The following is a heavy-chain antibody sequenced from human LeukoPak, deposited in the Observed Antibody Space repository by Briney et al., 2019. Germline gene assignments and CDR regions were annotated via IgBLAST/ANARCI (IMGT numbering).Heavy chain of an antibody. Sequence: RTGGSLRLSYAASGFTFSTYNMNWVRQAPGKGLEWVSSISDNSRYIYYADSVKGRFTISRDNAKNSLYLQMNSLRDEDTAVYYCARYDYGDYEWFAFDIWGQGTMVTVSS. J-gene: IGHJ3*02. CDR3: ARYDYGDYEWFAFDI. V-gene: IGHV3-21*01. CDR1: GFTFSTYN. D-gene: IGHD4-17*01. CDR2: ISDNSRYI.